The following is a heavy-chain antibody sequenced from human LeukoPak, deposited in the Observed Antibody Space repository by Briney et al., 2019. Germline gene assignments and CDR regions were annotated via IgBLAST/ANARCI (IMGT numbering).Heavy chain of an antibody. V-gene: IGHV3-23*01. CDR2: ISGSGSTT. Sequence: GGSLRLSCAASGFTFDDYGMTWVRQAPGKGLEWVSAISGSGSTTYYADSVKGRFTISRDNSKNTLYLQMNSLRAEDTAVYYCAKAILTGSYRGYFDYWGQGTLVTVSS. D-gene: IGHD3-9*01. CDR1: GFTFDDYG. J-gene: IGHJ4*02. CDR3: AKAILTGSYRGYFDY.